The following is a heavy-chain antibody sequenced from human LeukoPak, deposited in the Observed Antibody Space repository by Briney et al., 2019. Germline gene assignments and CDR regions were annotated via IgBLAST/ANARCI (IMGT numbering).Heavy chain of an antibody. CDR1: GFTFSSYE. CDR2: ISTSGSTI. CDR3: ARSGGDYDY. J-gene: IGHJ4*02. V-gene: IGHV3-48*03. Sequence: GGSLRLSCAASGFTFSSYEMNWVRQAPGKGLEWISYISTSGSTIYYADSVKGRFTVSRYNAKNSLYLQMNSLRAEDTAVYYCARSGGDYDYWGQGTMVSVSS. D-gene: IGHD4-17*01.